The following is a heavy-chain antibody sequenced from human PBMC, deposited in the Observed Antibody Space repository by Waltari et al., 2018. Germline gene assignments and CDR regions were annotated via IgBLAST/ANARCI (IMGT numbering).Heavy chain of an antibody. V-gene: IGHV4-59*01. D-gene: IGHD3-10*01. CDR2: IYHSGST. CDR3: ARDSGMEHGLSSGSWFYYMDV. CDR1: GHPITNYS. Sequence: QVQLLESGPRLVKPSETLSLTCSVSGHPITNYSWSWIRQSPGKGLEWIGYIYHSGSTVYNPSLRSRATISVDTSKNQFSLKVTSVTAADTAVYYCARDSGMEHGLSSGSWFYYMDVWGKGTTVTVSS. J-gene: IGHJ6*03.